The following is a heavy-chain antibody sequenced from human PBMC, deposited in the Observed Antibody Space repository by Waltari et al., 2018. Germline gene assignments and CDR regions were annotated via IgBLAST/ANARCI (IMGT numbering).Heavy chain of an antibody. Sequence: QVQLQESGPGLVKPSETLFLTCAVSSGYLSRSRYYWGWIRQSPGRGLEWIGSIYSNGSTYYNPSLKSRVIISLDTSKNQFSLRLRSMTAADTAVYYCARDWGGQQVDRSWGQGTLVTVSS. CDR3: ARDWGGQQVDRS. V-gene: IGHV4-39*07. D-gene: IGHD6-13*01. CDR2: IYSNGST. J-gene: IGHJ5*02. CDR1: SGYLSRSRYY.